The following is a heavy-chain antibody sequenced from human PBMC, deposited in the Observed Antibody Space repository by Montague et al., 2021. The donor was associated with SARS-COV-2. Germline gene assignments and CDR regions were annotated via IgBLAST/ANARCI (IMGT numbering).Heavy chain of an antibody. V-gene: IGHV4-59*02. CDR1: SGSVYGHY. CDR3: ATTGALAGNSFDF. D-gene: IGHD6-19*01. CDR2: IFYTGTT. J-gene: IGHJ3*01. Sequence: SETLSLTCTVSSGSVYGHYLAWIRQPPGKGLECIAYIFYTGTTYYNSSLESRVSISVDTSKNQVSLKVKSVTAADSAFYYCATTGALAGNSFDFWGPGTFVIVSS.